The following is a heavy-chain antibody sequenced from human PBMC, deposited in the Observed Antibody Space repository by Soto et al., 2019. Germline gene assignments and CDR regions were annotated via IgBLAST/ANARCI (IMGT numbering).Heavy chain of an antibody. D-gene: IGHD6-13*01. V-gene: IGHV3-23*01. Sequence: EVQLLESGGGLVQPGGSLRLSCAASGFTFSSYAMRWVRQAPGKGLEWVSAISGSGGSTYYADSVKGRFTISRDNSKNKLYLQMNRLRSEEKAVYYYEKDGFGVIAGAGPDSYSMDVWGQRTTLTAAS. CDR3: EKDGFGVIAGAGPDSYSMDV. J-gene: IGHJ6*01. CDR2: ISGSGGST. CDR1: GFTFSSYA.